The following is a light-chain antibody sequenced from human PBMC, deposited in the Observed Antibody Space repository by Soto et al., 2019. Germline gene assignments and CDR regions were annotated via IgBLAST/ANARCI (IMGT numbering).Light chain of an antibody. CDR1: SGSIASNY. Sequence: NFMLTQPHSVSESPGKTVTISCTRSSGSIASNYVQWYQQRPGSSPTIMIYDDNRRPSGVPDRFSGSIDRSSNSASLTISGLKTEDEADYYCQSSDTSTWVFGGGTKVTVL. J-gene: IGLJ3*02. V-gene: IGLV6-57*01. CDR3: QSSDTSTWV. CDR2: DDN.